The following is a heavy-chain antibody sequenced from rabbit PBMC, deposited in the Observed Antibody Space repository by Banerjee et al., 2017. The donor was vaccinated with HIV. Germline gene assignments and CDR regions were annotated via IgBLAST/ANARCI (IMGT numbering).Heavy chain of an antibody. Sequence: QEQLEESGGDLVKPEGSLTLTCTASGFSFSSTYWICWVRQAPGKGLEWIGYIDPVFGSTYYASWVNGRFTISSHNAQNTVDLQMNSLTAADTATYFCARYLSSSGYFNLWGQGTLVTVS. J-gene: IGHJ4*01. V-gene: IGHV1S45*01. CDR2: IDPVFGST. CDR1: GFSFSSTYW. D-gene: IGHD1-1*01. CDR3: ARYLSSSGYFNL.